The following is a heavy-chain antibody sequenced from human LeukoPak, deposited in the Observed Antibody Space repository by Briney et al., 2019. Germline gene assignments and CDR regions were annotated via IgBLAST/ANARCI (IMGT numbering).Heavy chain of an antibody. CDR1: GFTVSSNY. Sequence: PGAALRLSGAASGFTVSSNYMGSVREGPGKGVEWVSVIYSGCSTYYAVFVKGRFTISRDNSKNTLYLQMNSLGAEDTAFYYCASLYSGSLYHWGQGTLVTVSS. CDR2: IYSGCST. V-gene: IGHV3-53*01. D-gene: IGHD1-26*01. CDR3: ASLYSGSLYH. J-gene: IGHJ4*02.